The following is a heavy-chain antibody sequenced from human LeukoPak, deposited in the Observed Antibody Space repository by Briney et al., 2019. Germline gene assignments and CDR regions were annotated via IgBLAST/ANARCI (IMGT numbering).Heavy chain of an antibody. J-gene: IGHJ4*02. Sequence: SETLSLTCTVSGGSISSYYWSWIRQPAGKGLEWIGRIYTSGSTNYNPSLKSRVTISVDTSKNQFSLKLSSVIAADTAVYYCARYGVVAATHDYWGQGTLVTVSS. CDR2: IYTSGST. D-gene: IGHD2-15*01. CDR1: GGSISSYY. CDR3: ARYGVVAATHDY. V-gene: IGHV4-4*07.